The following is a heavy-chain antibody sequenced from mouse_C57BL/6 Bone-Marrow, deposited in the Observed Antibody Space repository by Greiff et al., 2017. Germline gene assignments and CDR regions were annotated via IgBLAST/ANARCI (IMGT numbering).Heavy chain of an antibody. CDR2: IHPNSGST. Sequence: QVQLKESGAELVKPGASVKLSCKASGYTFTSYWMHWVKQRPGQGLEWIGMIHPNSGSTNYNEKFKSKATLTVDKSSSTAYMQLSSLTSEDSAVYYCARRRPGSSYGKDYAMDYWGQGTSVTVSS. CDR1: GYTFTSYW. J-gene: IGHJ4*01. D-gene: IGHD1-1*01. V-gene: IGHV1-64*01. CDR3: ARRRPGSSYGKDYAMDY.